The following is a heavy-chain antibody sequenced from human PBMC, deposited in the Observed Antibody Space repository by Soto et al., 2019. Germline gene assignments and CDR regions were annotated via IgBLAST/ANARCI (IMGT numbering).Heavy chain of an antibody. CDR3: ARDYYKYYDSSGYYRSPAY. Sequence: QVQLVESGGGVVQPGRSLRLSCAASGFTFSSYAMHWVRQAPGKGLEWVALIAYDGSDKDYADSVKGRFTISRDNSRHTLFLQLNSLRAEDTAVYYCARDYYKYYDSSGYYRSPAYWGQGTLVTVSS. CDR1: GFTFSSYA. J-gene: IGHJ4*02. D-gene: IGHD3-22*01. V-gene: IGHV3-30-3*01. CDR2: IAYDGSDK.